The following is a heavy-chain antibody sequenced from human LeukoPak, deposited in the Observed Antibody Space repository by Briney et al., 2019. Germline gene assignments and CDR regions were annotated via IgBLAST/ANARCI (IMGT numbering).Heavy chain of an antibody. CDR2: ITGSGGRT. J-gene: IGHJ3*02. CDR1: GFTFSSYA. V-gene: IGHV3-23*01. D-gene: IGHD1-20*01. CDR3: ARDLTGSGYDI. Sequence: PGGSLRLSCAASGFTFSSYAMSWVRQAPGKGLEWVSVITGSGGRTYYADSVKGRFTISRDNAKNSLYLQMNSLRAEDTAVYYCARDLTGSGYDIWGQGTMVTVSS.